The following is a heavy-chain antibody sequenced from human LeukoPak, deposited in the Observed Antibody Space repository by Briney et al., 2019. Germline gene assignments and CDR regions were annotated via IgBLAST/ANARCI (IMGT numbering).Heavy chain of an antibody. CDR1: GFTFSNYW. CDR3: ARDKSYGDSSDY. J-gene: IGHJ4*02. Sequence: GGSLRLSCAASGFTFSNYWMSWVRQAPGKGLEWVANINQAGSEKYYVGSVKGRFTISRGNARNSLYLQMNSLRAEDTAVYYCARDKSYGDSSDYWGQGTLVTVSS. D-gene: IGHD4-17*01. V-gene: IGHV3-7*01. CDR2: INQAGSEK.